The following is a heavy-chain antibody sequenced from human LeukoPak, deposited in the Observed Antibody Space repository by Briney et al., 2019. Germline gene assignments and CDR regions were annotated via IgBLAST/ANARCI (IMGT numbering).Heavy chain of an antibody. D-gene: IGHD3-10*01. CDR1: GGSISSGSYY. V-gene: IGHV4-61*02. CDR3: ARTSLGGAWFDP. Sequence: PSETLSLTCTVSGGSISSGSYYWSWIRQPAGKGLEWIGRIYTSGGTNYNPSLKSRVTISVDTSKNQFSLKLSSVTAADTAVYYCARTSLGGAWFDPWGQGTLVTVSS. J-gene: IGHJ5*02. CDR2: IYTSGGT.